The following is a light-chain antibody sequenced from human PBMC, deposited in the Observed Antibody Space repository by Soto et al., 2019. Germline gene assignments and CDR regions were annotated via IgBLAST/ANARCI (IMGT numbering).Light chain of an antibody. CDR2: DAY. CDR1: QSFRGL. Sequence: EVVLTQSPVTLSLSPGERAGLSCRVSQSFRGLLAWYQQKPCQAPRLLIYDAYNRATGIPPRFSGSGSGTDFTLTISSLEPEDSAVYYCQQRHMWPITFGQGTRLEIK. V-gene: IGKV3-11*01. CDR3: QQRHMWPIT. J-gene: IGKJ5*01.